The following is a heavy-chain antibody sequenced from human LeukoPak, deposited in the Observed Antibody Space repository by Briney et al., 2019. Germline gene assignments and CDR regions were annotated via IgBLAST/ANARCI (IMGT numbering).Heavy chain of an antibody. CDR2: IYTSGST. D-gene: IGHD3-22*01. CDR3: ASVNYYDSSGYDRTDDY. Sequence: SETLSLTCTVSGGPISSYYWSWIRQPAGKGLEWIGRIYTSGSTNYNPSLKSRVTMSVDTSKNQFSLKLSSVTAADTAVYYCASVNYYDSSGYDRTDDYWGQGTLVTVSS. V-gene: IGHV4-4*07. J-gene: IGHJ4*02. CDR1: GGPISSYY.